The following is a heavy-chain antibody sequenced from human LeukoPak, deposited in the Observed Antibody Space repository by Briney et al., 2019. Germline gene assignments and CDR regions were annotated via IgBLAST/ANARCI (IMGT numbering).Heavy chain of an antibody. CDR3: TTEVPTGAHDFWSGYYIY. Sequence: GGSLRLSCTASGFTFGDYAMSWFRQAPGKGLEWVGFIRSKAYGGTTEYAASVKGRFTISRDDSKSIAYLQMNSLKTEDTAVYYCTTEVPTGAHDFWSGYYIYWGQGTLVTVSS. V-gene: IGHV3-49*03. CDR2: IRSKAYGGTT. CDR1: GFTFGDYA. J-gene: IGHJ4*02. D-gene: IGHD3-3*01.